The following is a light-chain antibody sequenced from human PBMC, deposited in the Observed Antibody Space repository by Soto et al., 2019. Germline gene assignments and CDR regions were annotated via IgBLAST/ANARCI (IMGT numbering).Light chain of an antibody. CDR2: QTS. CDR3: QQHLGVHT. V-gene: IGKV3-20*01. Sequence: EIVLTHSPGTLSFSPLERPPLXCRASQSVSSSYLAWYQQKPGQAPRLLIYQTSIRAAGIPARFSGSGSGTDFTLTISSLEPEDSAVYYCQQHLGVHTFGQGTKVDIK. J-gene: IGKJ1*01. CDR1: QSVSSSY.